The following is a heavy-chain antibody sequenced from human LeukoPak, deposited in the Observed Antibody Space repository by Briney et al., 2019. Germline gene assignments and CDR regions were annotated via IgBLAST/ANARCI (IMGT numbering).Heavy chain of an antibody. CDR1: GVTFSSYA. D-gene: IGHD3-22*01. Sequence: GESLRLSCAASGVTFSSYAMSWVRQAPGKGLEGVSGLSGSGDSTYYADSVKGRFTISRDNSKNTLYLQMNVLRAEDTAVYYCALTPGVAYYDSSGYYQLGFDYWGQGTLVTVSS. V-gene: IGHV3-23*01. CDR3: ALTPGVAYYDSSGYYQLGFDY. CDR2: LSGSGDST. J-gene: IGHJ4*02.